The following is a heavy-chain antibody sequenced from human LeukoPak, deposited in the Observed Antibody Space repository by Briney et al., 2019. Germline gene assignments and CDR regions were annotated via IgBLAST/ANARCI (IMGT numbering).Heavy chain of an antibody. CDR2: INPNSGGT. CDR1: GYTFTGYY. J-gene: IGHJ6*03. CDR3: ARTSHYYDFWSGYYSPYYYYYMDV. D-gene: IGHD3-3*01. Sequence: GASVKVSCKASGYTFTGYYMHWVRQAPGQGLEWMGWINPNSGGTNYAQKFQGRATMTRDTSTSTAYMELRSLRSDDTAVYYCARTSHYYDFWSGYYSPYYYYYMDVWGKGTTVTVSS. V-gene: IGHV1-2*02.